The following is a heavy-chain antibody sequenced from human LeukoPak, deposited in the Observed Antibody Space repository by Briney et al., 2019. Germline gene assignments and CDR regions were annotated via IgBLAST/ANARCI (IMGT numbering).Heavy chain of an antibody. J-gene: IGHJ3*02. CDR1: GYTFTDYY. CDR3: ARGTPMAVAGKRAFDI. Sequence: ASVKVSCTASGYTFTDYYMHWVRQASGQGLEWMAWINPNSGATEYAQRFQGRVTTTRDTSINTAYMEMSSLRSDDPAVYYCARGTPMAVAGKRAFDIWGQGTMVTVSS. CDR2: INPNSGAT. D-gene: IGHD6-19*01. V-gene: IGHV1-2*02.